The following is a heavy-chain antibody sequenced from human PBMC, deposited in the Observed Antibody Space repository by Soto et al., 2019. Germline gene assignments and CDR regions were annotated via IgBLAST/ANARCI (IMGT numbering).Heavy chain of an antibody. CDR1: GFTFSSYA. CDR2: ISGSGGST. J-gene: IGHJ4*02. Sequence: PGGSLRLSCAASGFTFSSYAMSWVRQAPGKGLEWVSAISGSGGSTYYADSVEGRFTISRDNSKNTLYLQMNSLRAEDTAVYYCAKDQTYYDIFTGDYWGQGTLVTVSS. CDR3: AKDQTYYDIFTGDY. D-gene: IGHD3-9*01. V-gene: IGHV3-23*01.